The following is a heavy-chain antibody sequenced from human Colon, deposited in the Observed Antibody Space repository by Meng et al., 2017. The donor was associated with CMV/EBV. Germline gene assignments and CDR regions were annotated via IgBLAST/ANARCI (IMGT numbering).Heavy chain of an antibody. V-gene: IGHV3-7*01. Sequence: GGSLRLSCVASGFTFSSHGMHWVRQAPGKGLEWVANIKQDGSEKYYVDSVKGRFTISRDNAKNSLYLQMNSLRAEDTAVYYCARDGKQLGFDYWGQGTLVTVSS. D-gene: IGHD6-6*01. CDR1: GFTFSSHG. J-gene: IGHJ4*02. CDR2: IKQDGSEK. CDR3: ARDGKQLGFDY.